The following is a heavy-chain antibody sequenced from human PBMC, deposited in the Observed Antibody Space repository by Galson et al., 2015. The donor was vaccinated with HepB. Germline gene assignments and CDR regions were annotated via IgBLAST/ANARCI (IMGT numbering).Heavy chain of an antibody. J-gene: IGHJ4*02. CDR2: IKQDGSEK. Sequence: SLRPSCAASGFTFSRYWMNWVRQAPGKGLEWVANIKQDGSEKYYVDSVKGRFTISRDNAKNSLYLQVNSLRAEDTAVYYCARVLVELAGKWELPPYYFDYWDQGTLVTVSS. D-gene: IGHD1-26*01. CDR3: ARVLVELAGKWELPPYYFDY. CDR1: GFTFSRYW. V-gene: IGHV3-7*01.